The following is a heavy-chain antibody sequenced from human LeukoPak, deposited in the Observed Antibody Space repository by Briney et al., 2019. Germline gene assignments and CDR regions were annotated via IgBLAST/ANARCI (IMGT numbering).Heavy chain of an antibody. V-gene: IGHV3-30*18. CDR3: AKGLGVTDFDY. CDR2: ISYDGSNK. J-gene: IGHJ4*02. CDR1: GFTFSSYG. Sequence: GRSLRLSCAASGFTFSSYGMHWVRQAPGKGLEWVAVISYDGSNKYYADSVKGRFTISRDNSKNTLYLQMNSLRAEDTAVYYCAKGLGVTDFDYWGQGTLVTVSS. D-gene: IGHD3-16*01.